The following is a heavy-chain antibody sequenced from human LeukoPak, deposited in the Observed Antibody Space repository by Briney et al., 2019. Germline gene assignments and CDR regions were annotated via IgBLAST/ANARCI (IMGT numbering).Heavy chain of an antibody. V-gene: IGHV4-39*01. D-gene: IGHD6-13*01. CDR2: IYYSGST. CDR3: ARLEEAAAGTRGGYYFDY. CDR1: GGSISSSSYY. Sequence: SETLSLTCTVSGGSISSSSYYWGWIRQPPGKGLEWIGSIYYSGSTYYNPSLKSRVTISVDTSKNQFSLKLSSLTAADTAVYYCARLEEAAAGTRGGYYFDYWGQGTLVTVSS. J-gene: IGHJ4*02.